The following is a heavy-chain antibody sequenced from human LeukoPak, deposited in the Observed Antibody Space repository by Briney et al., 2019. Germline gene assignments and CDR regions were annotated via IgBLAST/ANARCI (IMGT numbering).Heavy chain of an antibody. CDR3: ARHPFATPFDY. Sequence: PSETLSLTCTVSGGSISDNYWSWIRQPPGKGLEWIGYAYYSGHTNYNSSLQSRVTMSLDTSKSQFSLRLSSVTAADTAVYFCARHPFATPFDYWGPGTLVTVSS. J-gene: IGHJ4*02. V-gene: IGHV4-59*08. D-gene: IGHD2-15*01. CDR2: AYYSGHT. CDR1: GGSISDNY.